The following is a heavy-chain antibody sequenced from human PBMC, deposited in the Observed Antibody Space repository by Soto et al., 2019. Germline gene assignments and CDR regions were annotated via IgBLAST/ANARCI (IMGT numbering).Heavy chain of an antibody. CDR3: ASNYGEIYDFEI. CDR1: GGPFNNHA. J-gene: IGHJ3*02. D-gene: IGHD4-17*01. CDR2: VIPTLATA. V-gene: IGHV1-69*01. Sequence: QVQLVQSGAEVKKPGSSVKVSCKTSGGPFNNHAINWVRQAPGQGLEWVGLVIPTLATADYAQKFQGRVTITADEVTNTSFMELSSLRSDDTGVYYCASNYGEIYDFEIWGQGTLVTVSS.